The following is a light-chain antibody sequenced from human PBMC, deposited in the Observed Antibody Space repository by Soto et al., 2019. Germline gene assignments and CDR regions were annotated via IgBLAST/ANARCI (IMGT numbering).Light chain of an antibody. CDR1: QGIRNY. CDR2: AAS. Sequence: DIQMTQSPSSLSASVGDRVTITCRASQGIRNYLAWYQQKPGKVPSLLIYAASTFQSGVPSRYSGSGSGTDFTLTISSLQPKDVAAYYCQKYDSVPFTCGPGTKVEFK. V-gene: IGKV1-27*01. J-gene: IGKJ3*01. CDR3: QKYDSVPFT.